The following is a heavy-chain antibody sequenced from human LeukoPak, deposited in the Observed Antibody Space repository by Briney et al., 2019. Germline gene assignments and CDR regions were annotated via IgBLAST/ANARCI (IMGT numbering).Heavy chain of an antibody. J-gene: IGHJ3*02. V-gene: IGHV1-46*01. CDR2: INPSGGST. Sequence: ASVKVSCKASGYTFTSYYMHWVRQAPGQGLEWMGIINPSGGSTSYAQKFQGRVTMTRDMSTSTVYMELSSLRAEDTAVYYCAKPRLGALYFDAFDIWGQGTMVTVSS. CDR3: AKPRLGALYFDAFDI. CDR1: GYTFTSYY. D-gene: IGHD1-26*01.